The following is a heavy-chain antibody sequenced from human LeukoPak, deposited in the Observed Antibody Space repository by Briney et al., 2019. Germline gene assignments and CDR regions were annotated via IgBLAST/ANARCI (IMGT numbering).Heavy chain of an antibody. D-gene: IGHD6-19*01. J-gene: IGHJ4*02. Sequence: SVKVSCKASGGTFSSYAISWVRQAPGQGLEWMGGIIPIFGTANYAQKFQGRVTITADESTSTAYMELSSLRSEDTAVYYCASLEPPHSSGWYYLNLRSWGQGTLVTVSP. CDR2: IIPIFGTA. CDR1: GGTFSSYA. V-gene: IGHV1-69*01. CDR3: ASLEPPHSSGWYYLNLRS.